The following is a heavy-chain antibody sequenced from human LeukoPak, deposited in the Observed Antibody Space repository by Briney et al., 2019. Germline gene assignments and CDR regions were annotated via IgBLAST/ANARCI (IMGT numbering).Heavy chain of an antibody. CDR3: AKDRGTIFNVLNYHFDL. CDR2: ISDDGNNK. D-gene: IGHD3-3*02. V-gene: IGHV3-30*05. J-gene: IGHJ4*02. CDR1: GFTFSSYS. Sequence: PGGSLRLSCAASGFTFSSYSMNWVRQAPGKGLEWVAIISDDGNNKGYADSVKGRFTISRDNSKDTLSLQMNSLTAEDTAVYYCAKDRGTIFNVLNYHFDLWGQGALVTVSS.